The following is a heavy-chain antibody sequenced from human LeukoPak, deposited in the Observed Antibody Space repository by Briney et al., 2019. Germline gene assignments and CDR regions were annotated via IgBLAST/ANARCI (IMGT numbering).Heavy chain of an antibody. Sequence: ASVKVSCKASGYTFTSYAMHWVRQAPGQRLEWMGWISAGNGNTKYSQKFQGRVTITRDTSASTAYMELSSLRSEDTAVYYCARDLTTVSWFDPWGQGTLVTVSS. J-gene: IGHJ5*02. CDR2: ISAGNGNT. CDR3: ARDLTTVSWFDP. D-gene: IGHD4-11*01. V-gene: IGHV1-3*01. CDR1: GYTFTSYA.